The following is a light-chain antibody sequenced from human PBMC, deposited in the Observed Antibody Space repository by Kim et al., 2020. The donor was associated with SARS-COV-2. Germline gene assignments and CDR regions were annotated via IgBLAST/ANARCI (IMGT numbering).Light chain of an antibody. CDR1: SSDVGGYNY. CDR3: SSYTSSSRVV. Sequence: GQSITISCTGTSSDVGGYNYFSWYQQHPGKAPKLMIYDVSNRPSVVSNRFSGSKSGNTASLTISGLQAEDEADYYCSSYTSSSRVVFGGGTQLTVL. V-gene: IGLV2-14*03. J-gene: IGLJ2*01. CDR2: DVS.